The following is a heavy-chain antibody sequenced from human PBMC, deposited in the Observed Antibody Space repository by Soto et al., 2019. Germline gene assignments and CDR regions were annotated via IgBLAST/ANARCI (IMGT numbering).Heavy chain of an antibody. CDR1: GGSIGGSAYY. CDR2: IYYSGST. D-gene: IGHD3-3*01. CDR3: AIGRSTWSGLSV. Sequence: SETLSLTCTVSGGSIGGSAYYWGWIRQPPGKGLEWIGSIYYSGSTYHNPSLKSRVTMSVDTSKNHFSLNLSSGTAADTAVYYCAIGRSTWSGLSVWGQGTLVTVSS. V-gene: IGHV4-39*02. J-gene: IGHJ4*02.